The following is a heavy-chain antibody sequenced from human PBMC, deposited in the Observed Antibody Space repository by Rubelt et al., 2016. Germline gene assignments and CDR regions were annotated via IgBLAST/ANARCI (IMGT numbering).Heavy chain of an antibody. CDR1: GFTFSSYG. Sequence: VQLVESGGGVIQPGRSLRLSCAASGFTFSSYGMHWVRQAPGKGPVWVSYINSDGTNANYADFVKGRFTLSRDNAKNTLYLQLERLRGEDTAVYYCARDRRRGGLDPWGQGTLVTVSS. J-gene: IGHJ5*02. D-gene: IGHD3-10*01. CDR2: INSDGTNA. V-gene: IGHV3-74*01. CDR3: ARDRRRGGLDP.